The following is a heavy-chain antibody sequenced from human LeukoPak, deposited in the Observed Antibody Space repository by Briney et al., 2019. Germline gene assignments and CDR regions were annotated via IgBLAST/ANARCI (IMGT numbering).Heavy chain of an antibody. CDR3: AKAVDSYCSSTSCYAYHYYGMDV. J-gene: IGHJ6*02. CDR2: ISGSGGST. CDR1: GFTFSSYA. Sequence: GGSLRLSCAASGFTFSSYAMSWVRQAPGKGLEWVSAISGSGGSTYYADSVKGRFTISRDNSKNTLYLQMNSLRAEDTAVYYCAKAVDSYCSSTSCYAYHYYGMDVWGQGTTVTVSS. V-gene: IGHV3-23*01. D-gene: IGHD2-2*01.